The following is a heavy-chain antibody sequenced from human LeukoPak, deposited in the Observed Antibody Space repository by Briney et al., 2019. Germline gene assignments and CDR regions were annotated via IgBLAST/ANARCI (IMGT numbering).Heavy chain of an antibody. V-gene: IGHV3-21*01. CDR2: ISSGSRSI. CDR3: ARDQDVAAAGTWGSLDY. J-gene: IGHJ4*02. D-gene: IGHD6-13*01. Sequence: GGSLRLSCAASGFTFSSYTMNWVRQAPGKGLEWVSSISSGSRSIFYADSVKGRFTISRDNTKNSLYLQLNSLRAEDTAVYYCARDQDVAAAGTWGSLDYWGQGTLVTVSS. CDR1: GFTFSSYT.